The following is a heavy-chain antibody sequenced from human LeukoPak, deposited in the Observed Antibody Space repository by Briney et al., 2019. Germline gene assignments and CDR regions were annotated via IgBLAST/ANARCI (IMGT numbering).Heavy chain of an antibody. CDR1: GFTFSSYE. J-gene: IGHJ6*04. D-gene: IGHD3-10*02. CDR2: ISSSGSTR. V-gene: IGHV3-48*03. CDR3: AELGITMIGGV. Sequence: GGSLRLSCEASGFTFSSYEMNWVRQAPGKGLEWVSYISSSGSTRYYADSVKGRFTISRDNAKNSLYLQMNSLRAEDTAVYYCAELGITMIGGVWGKGTTVTISS.